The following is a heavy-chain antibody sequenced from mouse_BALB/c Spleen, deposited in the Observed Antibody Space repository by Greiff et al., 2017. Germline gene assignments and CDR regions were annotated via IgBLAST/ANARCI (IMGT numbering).Heavy chain of an antibody. V-gene: IGHV1-54*01. J-gene: IGHJ2*01. CDR1: GYAFTNYL. CDR3: ARSDYGSSGSFYFDY. D-gene: IGHD1-1*01. CDR2: INPGSGGT. Sequence: QVQLKESGAELVRPGTSVKVSCKASGYAFTNYLIEWVKQRPGQGLEWIGVINPGSGGTNYNEKFKGKATLTADKSSSTAYMQLSSLTSDDSAVYFCARSDYGSSGSFYFDYWGQGTTLTVSS.